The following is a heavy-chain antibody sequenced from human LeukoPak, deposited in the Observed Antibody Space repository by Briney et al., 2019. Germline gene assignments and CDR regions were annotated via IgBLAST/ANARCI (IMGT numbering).Heavy chain of an antibody. CDR2: ISYDGSNK. D-gene: IGHD6-13*01. CDR1: GFTFSSYG. V-gene: IGHV3-30*18. Sequence: PGGSLRLSCAASGFTFSSYGMHWVRQAPGKGLEWVAVISYDGSNKYYADSVKGRFTISRDNSKNTVYLQLNSLRVEDTAVYYCAKELLWQQLGDDYWGQGTLVTVSS. J-gene: IGHJ4*02. CDR3: AKELLWQQLGDDY.